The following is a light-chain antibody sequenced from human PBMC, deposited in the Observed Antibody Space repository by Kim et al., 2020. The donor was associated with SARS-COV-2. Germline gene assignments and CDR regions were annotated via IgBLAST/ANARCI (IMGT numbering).Light chain of an antibody. CDR3: QTWGTGIVV. CDR1: SGHSSYA. J-gene: IGLJ2*01. CDR2: LNSDGSH. Sequence: ASVKLTCTLSSGHSSYAIAWHQQQPEKGPRYLMKLNSDGSHSKGDGIPDRFSGSSSWAERYLTISSLQSEDEADYYCQTWGTGIVVFGGGTQLTVL. V-gene: IGLV4-69*01.